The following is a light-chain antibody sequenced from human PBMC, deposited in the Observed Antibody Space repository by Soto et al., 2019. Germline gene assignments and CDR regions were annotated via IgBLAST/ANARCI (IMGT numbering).Light chain of an antibody. J-gene: IGKJ4*01. V-gene: IGKV3-11*01. CDR3: QQRSNGLT. CDR2: DAS. Sequence: EIVLTQSPATPSLSPGERATLSCRASQSVSTYLAWYQQKPGQAPRLLIYDASNRATGIPARFSGGGSGADFTLTISNLEPEDFAVYYCQQRSNGLTFGGGTKVDIK. CDR1: QSVSTY.